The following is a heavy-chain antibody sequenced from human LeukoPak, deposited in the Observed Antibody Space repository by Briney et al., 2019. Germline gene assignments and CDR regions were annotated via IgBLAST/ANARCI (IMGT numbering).Heavy chain of an antibody. CDR2: IYPGDSDT. V-gene: IGHV5-51*01. J-gene: IGHJ6*03. Sequence: GESLKISCKGSGHSFTRYWIGWVRQMPGKGLEWMGIIYPGDSDTRYSPSFQGRVTISADKSISTAYLQWSSLKASDTAMYYCARQTVAGVHHYYMDVWGKGTTVTVSS. D-gene: IGHD6-19*01. CDR1: GHSFTRYW. CDR3: ARQTVAGVHHYYMDV.